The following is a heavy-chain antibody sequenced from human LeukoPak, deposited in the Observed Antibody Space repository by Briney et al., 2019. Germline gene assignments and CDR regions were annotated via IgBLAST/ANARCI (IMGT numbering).Heavy chain of an antibody. D-gene: IGHD3-22*01. J-gene: IGHJ4*02. CDR1: GGSISSYY. V-gene: IGHV4-59*01. CDR3: ARAGSRGVNLDY. CDR2: IYYSGST. Sequence: NPSETLSLTCTVSGGSISSYYWSWIRQPPGKGLEWIGYIYYSGSTNYNPSLKSRVTISVDTSKNQFSLKLSSVTAADTAVYYCARAGSRGVNLDYWGQGTLVTVSP.